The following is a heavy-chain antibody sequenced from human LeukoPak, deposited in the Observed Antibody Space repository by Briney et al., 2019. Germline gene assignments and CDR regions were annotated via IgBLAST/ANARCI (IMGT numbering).Heavy chain of an antibody. Sequence: GGSLRLSCAASGFTFSSYWMTWVRQTPGKGLEWVANIKQDGSEEYYVDSVKGRFIISRDNAKNSLNLQMNSLTAEDTAIYYCAKATGTLGNWGQGTLVTVSS. J-gene: IGHJ4*02. D-gene: IGHD1-1*01. CDR1: GFTFSSYW. V-gene: IGHV3-7*03. CDR3: AKATGTLGN. CDR2: IKQDGSEE.